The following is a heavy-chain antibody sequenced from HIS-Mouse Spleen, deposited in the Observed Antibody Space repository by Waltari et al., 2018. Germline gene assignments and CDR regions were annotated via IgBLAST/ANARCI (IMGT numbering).Heavy chain of an antibody. J-gene: IGHJ6*02. Sequence: EVQLVESGGGLVQPGGSLRLSCGASGFTFSSYDMHWVRQATGKVLEWVSAIGTAGDTYYPGSVKGRFTISGENAKNSLYLQMNSLRAGDTAVYYCARVGWDIVATNLYYYYGMDVWGQGTTVTVSS. CDR2: IGTAGDT. V-gene: IGHV3-13*01. D-gene: IGHD5-12*01. CDR3: ARVGWDIVATNLYYYYGMDV. CDR1: GFTFSSYD.